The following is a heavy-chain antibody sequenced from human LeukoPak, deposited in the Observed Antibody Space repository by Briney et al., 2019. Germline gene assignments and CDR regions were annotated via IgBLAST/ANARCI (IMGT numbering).Heavy chain of an antibody. V-gene: IGHV3-21*01. CDR2: ISGGRSI. CDR3: ARDNSGWSRDY. Sequence: PGGSLRLSCVAPGFTFSSSSMSWVRQAPGKRLEWVSSISGGRSIYAESVKGRFTISRDTAKNSVYLQMNSLRVEDSALYYCARDNSGWSRDYWGQGTLVTVSA. J-gene: IGHJ4*02. CDR1: GFTFSSSS. D-gene: IGHD6-19*01.